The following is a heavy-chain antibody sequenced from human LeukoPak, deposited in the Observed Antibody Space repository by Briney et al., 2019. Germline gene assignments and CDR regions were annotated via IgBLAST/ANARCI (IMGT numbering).Heavy chain of an antibody. V-gene: IGHV4-38-2*02. Sequence: SETLSLTCTVSGYSISSGYYWGWIRQPPGKGLEWIGSIYHSGSTYYNPSLKSRVTISVDTSKNQFSLKLSSVTAADTAVYYCARVPVLEMATIDNWGQGTLVTVSS. CDR3: ARVPVLEMATIDN. CDR1: GYSISSGYY. J-gene: IGHJ4*02. CDR2: IYHSGST. D-gene: IGHD5-24*01.